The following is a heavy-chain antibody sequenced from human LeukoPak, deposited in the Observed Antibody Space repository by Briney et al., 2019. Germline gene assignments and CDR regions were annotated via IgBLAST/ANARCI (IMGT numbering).Heavy chain of an antibody. CDR1: GFTFGDYA. CDR2: IRSKAYGGTT. D-gene: IGHD6-13*01. J-gene: IGHJ6*02. V-gene: IGHV3-49*04. Sequence: PGRSLRLSCTASGFTFGDYAMSWVRQAPGKGLEWVGFIRSKAYGGTTECAASVKGRFTISRDDSKSIAYLQMNSLKTEDTAVYYCTRDGIAAAGNPYYYYGMDVWGQGTTVTVSS. CDR3: TRDGIAAAGNPYYYYGMDV.